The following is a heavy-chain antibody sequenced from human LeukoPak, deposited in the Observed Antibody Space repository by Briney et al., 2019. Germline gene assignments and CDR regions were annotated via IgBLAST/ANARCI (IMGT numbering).Heavy chain of an antibody. Sequence: SETLSLTCAVYGGSFSGYYWSWIRQPPGKGLERIGEINHSGSTNYNPSLKSRVTISVDTSKNQFSLKLSSVTAADTAVYYCARRRITMIKGAYYFDYWGQGTLVTVSS. CDR2: INHSGST. J-gene: IGHJ4*02. CDR1: GGSFSGYY. CDR3: ARRRITMIKGAYYFDY. D-gene: IGHD3-22*01. V-gene: IGHV4-34*01.